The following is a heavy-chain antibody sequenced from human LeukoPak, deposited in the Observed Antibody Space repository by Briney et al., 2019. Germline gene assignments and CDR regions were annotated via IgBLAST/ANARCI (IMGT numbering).Heavy chain of an antibody. Sequence: GGSLRLSCAASGFSFSRYWMHWVRHAPGKGLVWVSRINSDGSSTDYADSVKGRFSISRDSAKNTLYLQMNSLRAEDTAVYYCAGENVYPFDYWGQGTLVTVS. CDR3: AGENVYPFDY. CDR2: INSDGSST. D-gene: IGHD2-8*01. CDR1: GFSFSRYW. V-gene: IGHV3-74*01. J-gene: IGHJ4*02.